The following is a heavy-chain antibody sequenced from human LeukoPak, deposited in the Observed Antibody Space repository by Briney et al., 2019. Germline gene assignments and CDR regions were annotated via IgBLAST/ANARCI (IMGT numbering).Heavy chain of an antibody. D-gene: IGHD3-16*01. Sequence: SGGSLRLSCAASGFTFSSYWMSWVRQAPGKGLEWVANIKQDGSEKYYVDSVKGRFTISRDNAKNSLYLQMNSLRAEDTAVYYCARVGLGYYYYMDVWGKGTTVTVSS. V-gene: IGHV3-7*03. CDR1: GFTFSSYW. CDR3: ARVGLGYYYYMDV. CDR2: IKQDGSEK. J-gene: IGHJ6*03.